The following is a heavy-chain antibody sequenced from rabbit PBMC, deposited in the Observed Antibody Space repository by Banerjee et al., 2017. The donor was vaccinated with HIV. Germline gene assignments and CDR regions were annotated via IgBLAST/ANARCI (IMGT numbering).Heavy chain of an antibody. V-gene: IGHV1S45*01. CDR3: ARDLAGVIGWNFGL. D-gene: IGHD4-1*01. CDR2: IYTGSSDST. CDR1: GLDFSGSYW. J-gene: IGHJ4*01. Sequence: QQQLVESGGGLVKPGASLTLTCTASGLDFSGSYWICWVRQGPGKGLEWIACIYTGSSDSTYYASWAKGRFTISKTSSTTVTLQMHSLTAADTATYFCARDLAGVIGWNFGLWGPGTLVTVS.